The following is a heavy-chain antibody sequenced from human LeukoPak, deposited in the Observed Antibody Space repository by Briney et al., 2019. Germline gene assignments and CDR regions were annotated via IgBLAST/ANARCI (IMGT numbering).Heavy chain of an antibody. CDR1: GYSFTSYW. Sequence: GESLKISCKGSGYSFTSYWIGWVRQMPGKGLEWMGIIYPGDSDTRYSPSFQGQVTISADKSISTAYLQWSSLKASDTAMYYCARHLGTPPSRLDAFDIWGQGTMVTVSS. D-gene: IGHD7-27*01. V-gene: IGHV5-51*01. CDR2: IYPGDSDT. CDR3: ARHLGTPPSRLDAFDI. J-gene: IGHJ3*02.